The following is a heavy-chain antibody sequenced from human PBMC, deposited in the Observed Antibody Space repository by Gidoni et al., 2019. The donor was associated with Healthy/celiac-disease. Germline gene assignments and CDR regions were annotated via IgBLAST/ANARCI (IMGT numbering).Heavy chain of an antibody. CDR1: GFTFSGSA. Sequence: EVQLVASGGGLVQPGGSLRLSCAASGFTFSGSAMHWVRPASGKGLEWVGRIRSKDNSYATVYAASVKGRFTSSRDDSKNTAYLQMNSLTTEDTAVYYCLPMILVVITTRGGSWGQGTLVTVSS. CDR3: LPMILVVITTRGGS. V-gene: IGHV3-73*02. CDR2: IRSKDNSYAT. J-gene: IGHJ5*02. D-gene: IGHD3-22*01.